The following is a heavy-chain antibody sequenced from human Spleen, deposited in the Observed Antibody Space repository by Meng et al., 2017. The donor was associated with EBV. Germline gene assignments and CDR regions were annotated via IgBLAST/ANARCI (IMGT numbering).Heavy chain of an antibody. D-gene: IGHD4-17*01. Sequence: EPAPGLVNPSKTLPLPCLVSGGSIKNWGYSWSWTRQPPGKGLDWIGYIYQSGSAYYNPSLKSRVTMSVDMSKNQFSLKLSSVTAADTAVYYCARGGGYGDYEGWFDPWGQGTLVTVSS. J-gene: IGHJ5*02. CDR3: ARGGGYGDYEGWFDP. CDR2: IYQSGSA. V-gene: IGHV4-30-2*01. CDR1: GGSIKNWGYS.